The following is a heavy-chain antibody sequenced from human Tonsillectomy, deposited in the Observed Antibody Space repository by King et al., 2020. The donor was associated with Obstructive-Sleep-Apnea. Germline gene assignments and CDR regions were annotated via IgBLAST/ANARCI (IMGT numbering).Heavy chain of an antibody. V-gene: IGHV3-30*18. CDR2: ISFDSTKK. CDR3: AKVDFRNDRYGHFDK. J-gene: IGHJ4*02. Sequence: QLVESGGGVVQPGRSLRLSCAASGFTFSSYDMHWARQAPGKGLEWVAFISFDSTKKYYADSAKGRFTISRDNSKNTLYLQVNSLRTEDTALYYCAKVDFRNDRYGHFDKWGQGTRVIVSS. CDR1: GFTFSSYD. D-gene: IGHD3-16*02.